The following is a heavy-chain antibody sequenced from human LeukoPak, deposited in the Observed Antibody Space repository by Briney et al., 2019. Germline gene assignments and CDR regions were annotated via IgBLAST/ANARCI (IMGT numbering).Heavy chain of an antibody. CDR3: ASGVSIWLGNAFDF. V-gene: IGHV3-74*01. CDR1: GFTFNTYW. J-gene: IGHJ3*01. Sequence: GGSLRLSCAASGFTFNTYWMHWARQDPWKGLVWVSRINSDGSNTIYTDSVKGRFTISRDNAKNTLYLQMNSLRPEDTAVYYCASGVSIWLGNAFDFWGQGTMVTVSS. D-gene: IGHD3-10*01. CDR2: INSDGSNT.